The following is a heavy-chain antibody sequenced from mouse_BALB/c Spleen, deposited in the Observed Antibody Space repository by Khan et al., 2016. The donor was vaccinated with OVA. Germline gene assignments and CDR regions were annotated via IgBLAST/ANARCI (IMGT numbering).Heavy chain of an antibody. J-gene: IGHJ4*01. V-gene: IGHV5-6*01. CDR2: ISSGGHYT. D-gene: IGHD1-2*01. CDR1: GFTFSSYG. CDR3: ARTITTSKRDYYAMDY. Sequence: EVELVESGGDLVKPGGSLKLSCAASGFTFSSYGMSWVRQTPDKRLEWVATISSGGHYTYFPDSVRGRFTISRDNAKNTLYLQMSSPKSEDTDIYYYARTITTSKRDYYAMDYWGQGTSVTVSS.